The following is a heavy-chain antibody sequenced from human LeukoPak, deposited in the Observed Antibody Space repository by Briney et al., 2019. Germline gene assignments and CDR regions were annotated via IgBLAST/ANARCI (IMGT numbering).Heavy chain of an antibody. CDR2: MNPNSGNT. Sequence: ASVKVSCKASGYTFTSYDSNWVRQATGQGLEWMGWMNPNSGNTGYAQKFQGRVTMTRNTSISTAYMELSSLRSEDTAVYYCARKMHLYGSGSYFVYWGQGTLVTVSS. CDR1: GYTFTSYD. CDR3: ARKMHLYGSGSYFVY. V-gene: IGHV1-8*01. D-gene: IGHD3-10*01. J-gene: IGHJ4*02.